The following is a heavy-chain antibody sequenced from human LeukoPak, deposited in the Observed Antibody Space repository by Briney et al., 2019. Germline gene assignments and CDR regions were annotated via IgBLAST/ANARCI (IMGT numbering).Heavy chain of an antibody. D-gene: IGHD6-19*01. CDR2: ISSSSTYI. CDR3: VKGRGISVGPPGDRFDP. V-gene: IGHV3-21*04. CDR1: GFTFSSYT. J-gene: IGHJ5*02. Sequence: GGSLRLSCAASGFTFSSYTMNWVRQAPGKGLEWVSSISSSSTYINYADSVEGRFTISRDNAKNSLYLQMNSLRLEDTAFYYCVKGRGISVGPPGDRFDPWGQGTLVTVS.